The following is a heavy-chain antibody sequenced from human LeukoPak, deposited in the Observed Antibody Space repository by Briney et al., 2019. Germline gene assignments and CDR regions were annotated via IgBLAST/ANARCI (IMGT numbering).Heavy chain of an antibody. J-gene: IGHJ4*02. D-gene: IGHD6-13*01. CDR2: ISYDGSNK. V-gene: IGHV3-30*18. Sequence: GGSLRLSCAASGFTFSSYGMHWVRQAPGKGLEWVAVISYDGSNKYYVDSVKGRFTISRDNSKNTLYLLMNSLRAEDTAVHYCAKEVGAAAGIIDYWGQGTLVTVSS. CDR1: GFTFSSYG. CDR3: AKEVGAAAGIIDY.